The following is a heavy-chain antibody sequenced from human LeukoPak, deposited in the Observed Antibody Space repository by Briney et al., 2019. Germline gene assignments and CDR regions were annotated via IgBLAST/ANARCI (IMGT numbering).Heavy chain of an antibody. D-gene: IGHD4/OR15-4a*01. J-gene: IGHJ3*02. V-gene: IGHV6-1*01. CDR1: GDSVSSNSTA. CDR2: TYYRSKWYN. Sequence: SQTLSLTCAISGDSVSSNSTAWNWIRQSPSRGLEWLGRTYYRSKWYNDYTVSVKSRITFNPDTSKNQFSLHLNSVTPEDTAVYYCARKRLSADSFDIWGQGTLVTVSS. CDR3: ARKRLSADSFDI.